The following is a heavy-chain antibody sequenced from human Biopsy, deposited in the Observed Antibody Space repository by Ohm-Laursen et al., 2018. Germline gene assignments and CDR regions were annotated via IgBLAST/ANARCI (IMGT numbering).Heavy chain of an antibody. CDR3: VRGGSGSFPFDY. CDR2: VYYGGTT. D-gene: IGHD3-10*01. Sequence: GTLSLTCTVSGGSVSDSFHFWSWIRQPPGKGLEWIGDVYYGGTTNYSPSLNNRVTMSVDTSKNQFSLRLTSVTAADTAVYYCVRGGSGSFPFDYWGPGTLVTVSS. V-gene: IGHV4-61*01. J-gene: IGHJ4*02. CDR1: GGSVSDSFHF.